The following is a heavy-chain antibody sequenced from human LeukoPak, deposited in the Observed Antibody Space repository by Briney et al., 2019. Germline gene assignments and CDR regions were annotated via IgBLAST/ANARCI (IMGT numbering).Heavy chain of an antibody. CDR3: ASLDNSGYYHIDY. CDR1: GGSISSNRYS. D-gene: IGHD3-22*01. CDR2: IFYTGST. V-gene: IGHV4-39*01. Sequence: SETLSLTCTVSGGSISSNRYSWGWIRQPPGKGLKWIGSIFYTGSTYYNPSLKSRVTISVDTSKNQFSLKLISVTAADTGVYYCASLDNSGYYHIDYWGQGTLVSVSS. J-gene: IGHJ4*02.